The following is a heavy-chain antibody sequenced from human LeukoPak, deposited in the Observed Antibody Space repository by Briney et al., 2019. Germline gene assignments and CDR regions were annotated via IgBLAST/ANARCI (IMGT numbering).Heavy chain of an antibody. CDR1: GFTVSSNY. CDR3: ARAVAGEDWYFDL. Sequence: GGSLRLSCAASGFTVSSNYMSWVRQAPGKGLEWVSVIYSGGSTYYADSVKGRFTISRDNSKNTLYLQMNSLRAEDTAVYYCARAVAGEDWYFDLWGRGTLVTVSS. J-gene: IGHJ2*01. D-gene: IGHD6-19*01. CDR2: IYSGGST. V-gene: IGHV3-53*01.